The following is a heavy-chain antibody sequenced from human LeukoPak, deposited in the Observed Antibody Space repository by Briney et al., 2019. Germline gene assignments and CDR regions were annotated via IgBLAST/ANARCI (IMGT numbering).Heavy chain of an antibody. CDR3: ASHVLRYFDWYYYMDV. V-gene: IGHV4-4*09. CDR1: GGSISSYY. CDR2: IYTSGST. J-gene: IGHJ6*03. D-gene: IGHD3-9*01. Sequence: SETLSLTCTVSGGSISSYYWSWIRQPPGKGLEWIGYIYTSGSTNYNPSLKSRVTISVDTSKNQFSLKLSSVTAADTAVYYCASHVLRYFDWYYYMDVWGQGTTVTVSS.